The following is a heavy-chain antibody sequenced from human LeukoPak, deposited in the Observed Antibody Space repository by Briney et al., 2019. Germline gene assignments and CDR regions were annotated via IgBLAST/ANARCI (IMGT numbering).Heavy chain of an antibody. CDR1: GFTFSSYA. CDR3: ARDRWGTGRNYYYYYGMDV. CDR2: ISGSGGST. D-gene: IGHD1-26*01. J-gene: IGHJ6*02. Sequence: GGSLRLSCAASGFTFSSYAMSWVRQAPGKGLEWVSAISGSGGSTYYADSVKGRFTISRDNSKNTLYLQMNSLRAEDTAVYYCARDRWGTGRNYYYYYGMDVWGQGTTVTVSS. V-gene: IGHV3-23*01.